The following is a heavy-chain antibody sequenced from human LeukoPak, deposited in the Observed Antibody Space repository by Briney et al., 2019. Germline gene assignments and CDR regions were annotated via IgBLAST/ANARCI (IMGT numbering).Heavy chain of an antibody. J-gene: IGHJ5*02. CDR1: GYSFTTYW. CDR2: FFPGESDT. CDR3: ACRDLTSTWSFP. D-gene: IGHD6-13*01. Sequence: GESLKISCKASGYSFTTYWIGWVRQMPGKGLEWMGMFFPGESDTRKSPSFQGQVTLSADNSITTAYLQWVSLKASDTAMYYCACRDLTSTWSFPWGQGTLVSVSS. V-gene: IGHV5-51*01.